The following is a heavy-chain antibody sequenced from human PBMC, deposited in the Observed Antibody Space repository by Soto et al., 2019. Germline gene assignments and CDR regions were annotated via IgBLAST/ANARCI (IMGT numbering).Heavy chain of an antibody. Sequence: SETLSLTCTVSGDSVSRGSHGWSWIRQPPGNALDWIGNIYYTGSTNYNPSFTSRVTMSVGVSQNQLALRLRSLTLADTAGYYCARGRIELRDNWLDPWGEGALVTFCS. V-gene: IGHV4-61*01. D-gene: IGHD2-8*01. CDR1: GDSVSRGSHG. CDR2: IYYTGST. J-gene: IGHJ5*02. CDR3: ARGRIELRDNWLDP.